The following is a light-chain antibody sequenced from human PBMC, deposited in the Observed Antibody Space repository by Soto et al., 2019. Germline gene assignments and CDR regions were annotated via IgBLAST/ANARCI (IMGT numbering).Light chain of an antibody. CDR1: QSISNS. J-gene: IGKJ3*01. CDR2: AAR. Sequence: DIQMTQSPSSLSASVGDRVTITCRATQSISNSLKWYQHKPGEAPKRLMYAARTLQSGAPSRFSCGGSGTDFTLTISSLQPEDFATYFCQQSHSIPFTFGPGTKVYIE. CDR3: QQSHSIPFT. V-gene: IGKV1-39*01.